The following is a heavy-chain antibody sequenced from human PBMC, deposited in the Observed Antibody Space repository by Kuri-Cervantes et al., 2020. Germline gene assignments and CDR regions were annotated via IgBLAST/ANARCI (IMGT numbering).Heavy chain of an antibody. Sequence: ASVKVSCKASGYTFSNYGITWMRQAPGQGLEWMGWISAYNGNTNYAQKLQGRVTMTTDTSTSTAYMELRSLRSDDTAVYYCARFFVQWLPMGGWFDPWGQGTLVTVSS. D-gene: IGHD6-19*01. CDR2: ISAYNGNT. V-gene: IGHV1-18*01. CDR1: GYTFSNYG. CDR3: ARFFVQWLPMGGWFDP. J-gene: IGHJ5*02.